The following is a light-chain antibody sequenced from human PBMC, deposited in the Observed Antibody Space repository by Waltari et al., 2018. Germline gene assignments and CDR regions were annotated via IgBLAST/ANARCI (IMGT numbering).Light chain of an antibody. CDR3: GTWDSSLSGAV. J-gene: IGLJ7*01. V-gene: IGLV1-51*02. CDR1: PSNIGNNY. CDR2: EDS. Sequence: QSVLTQPPSVSAAPGQRVTIPSSGGPSNIGNNYVSWYRQFPGTAPKLLIYEDSERPSGVPGRFSGSKSGTSATLDITGLQAGDEADYYCGTWDSSLSGAVFGGGTHLTVL.